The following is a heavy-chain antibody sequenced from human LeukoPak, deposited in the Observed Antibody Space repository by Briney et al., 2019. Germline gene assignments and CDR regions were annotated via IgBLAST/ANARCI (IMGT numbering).Heavy chain of an antibody. D-gene: IGHD6-13*01. CDR1: GFTVSSNY. CDR2: IYSGGST. V-gene: IGHV3-66*02. J-gene: IGHJ4*02. CDR3: ARDRSVAAAGIDY. Sequence: PGRSLRLSCAASGFTVSSNYMSWVRQAPGKGLEWVSVIYSGGSTYYADSVKGRFTISRDNSKNTLYLQMNSLRAEDTAVYYCARDRSVAAAGIDYWGQGTLVTVSS.